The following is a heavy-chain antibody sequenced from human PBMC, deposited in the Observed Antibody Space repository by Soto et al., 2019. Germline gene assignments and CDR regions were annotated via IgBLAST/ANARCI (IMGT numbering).Heavy chain of an antibody. CDR3: ARLLYCSSTSCYLRWFDP. CDR2: IYYSGST. CDR1: GGSISSSSYY. V-gene: IGHV4-39*01. Sequence: TLSLTCTVSGGSISSSSYYWGWIRQPPGKGLEWIGSIYYSGSTYYNPSLKSRVTISVDTSKNQFSLKLSSVTAADTAVYYCARLLYCSSTSCYLRWFDPWGQGTLVTVSS. D-gene: IGHD2-2*01. J-gene: IGHJ5*02.